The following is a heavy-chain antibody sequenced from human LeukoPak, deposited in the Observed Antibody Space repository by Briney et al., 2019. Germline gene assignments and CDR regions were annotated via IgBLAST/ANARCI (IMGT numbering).Heavy chain of an antibody. D-gene: IGHD3-3*01. V-gene: IGHV4-59*08. J-gene: IGHJ5*02. Sequence: SETLSLTCTVPGGSISSYYWSWIRQPPGKGLEWIGYIYYSGSTNYNPSLKSRVTISVDTSKNQFSLKPSSVTAADTAVYYCTAGVVIIPSTWGQGTLVTVSS. CDR2: IYYSGST. CDR3: TAGVVIIPST. CDR1: GGSISSYY.